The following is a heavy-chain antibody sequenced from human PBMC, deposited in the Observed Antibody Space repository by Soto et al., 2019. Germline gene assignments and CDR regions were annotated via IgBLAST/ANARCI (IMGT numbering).Heavy chain of an antibody. D-gene: IGHD4-4*01. V-gene: IGHV1-69*13. Sequence: SVKVSCKASGGTFSSYAISWVRQAPGQGLQWMGGIIPIFGTTNYAQKFQGRVTITADESTSTVYMELSSLRSEDTAVYYCARVTDSNFLYWGQGALVTVAS. CDR2: IIPIFGTT. J-gene: IGHJ4*02. CDR3: ARVTDSNFLY. CDR1: GGTFSSYA.